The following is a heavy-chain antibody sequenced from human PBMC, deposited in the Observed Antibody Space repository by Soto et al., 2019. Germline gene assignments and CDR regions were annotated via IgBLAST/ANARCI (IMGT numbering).Heavy chain of an antibody. Sequence: PSETLSLTCTVSGGSISSGGYYWSWIRQHPGKGLEWIGYIYYSGSTYYNPSLKSRVTISVDTSKNQFSLKLSSVTAADTAVYYCARTRSAWSDFHYYSLDVWGQGTTVTVSS. V-gene: IGHV4-31*03. CDR2: IYYSGST. D-gene: IGHD1-26*01. CDR3: ARTRSAWSDFHYYSLDV. J-gene: IGHJ6*02. CDR1: GGSISSGGYY.